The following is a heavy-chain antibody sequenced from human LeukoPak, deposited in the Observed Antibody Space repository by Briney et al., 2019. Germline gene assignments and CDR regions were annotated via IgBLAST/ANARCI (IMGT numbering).Heavy chain of an antibody. V-gene: IGHV4-39*01. CDR1: GGSISSRSDY. J-gene: IGHJ6*03. Sequence: SETLSLTCTVSGGSISSRSDYWGWIRQTPGKGLEWIGNLDSSGSTYYNPSLKSRVTISVGTSKNQFSLNLRSVAAADTAIYFCSRSHDYGGLYFYYYMDVWGKGTTVTVSS. CDR2: LDSSGST. D-gene: IGHD4-23*01. CDR3: SRSHDYGGLYFYYYMDV.